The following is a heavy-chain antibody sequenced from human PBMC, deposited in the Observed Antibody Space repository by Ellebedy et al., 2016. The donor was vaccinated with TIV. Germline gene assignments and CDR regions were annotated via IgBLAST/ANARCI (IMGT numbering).Heavy chain of an antibody. CDR3: ARGSSSAWYLAFDY. CDR1: GFTVSNNY. J-gene: IGHJ4*02. Sequence: GESLKISCAASGFTVSNNYMHWVRQAPGKGLEWISVINSRGSTYYVDSVKDRFTIPRNNSKNTVFLQLNSLRAEDTAVYYCARGSSSAWYLAFDYWGLGAQVSVSA. CDR2: INSRGST. D-gene: IGHD6-13*01. V-gene: IGHV3-66*01.